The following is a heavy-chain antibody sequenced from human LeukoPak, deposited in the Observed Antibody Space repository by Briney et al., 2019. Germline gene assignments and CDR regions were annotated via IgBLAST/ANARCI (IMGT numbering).Heavy chain of an antibody. CDR2: ISGSGGST. Sequence: PGGSLRLSCAASGFTFSSYAMSWVRQAPGKGLEWVSTISGSGGSTYYADSVKGRFTISRDNSKNTLYLQMNSLRAEDTAVYYCAKDLPYTVTSRLRYYYYYMDVWGKGTTVTVSS. D-gene: IGHD4-17*01. CDR1: GFTFSSYA. J-gene: IGHJ6*03. V-gene: IGHV3-23*01. CDR3: AKDLPYTVTSRLRYYYYYMDV.